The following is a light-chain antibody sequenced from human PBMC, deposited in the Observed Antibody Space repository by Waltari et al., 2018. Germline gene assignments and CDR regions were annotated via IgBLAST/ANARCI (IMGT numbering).Light chain of an antibody. CDR2: DNN. CDR3: GTWDSSLSAGGV. J-gene: IGLJ1*01. CDR1: SSNLGNNY. Sequence: QSVLTQPPSVSAAPGQKVTISCSGRSSNLGNNYVSWYQQFPGKAPKLLIYDNNKRPSGIPDRFSGSKSGTSATLGITGLQTGDEADYYCGTWDSSLSAGGVFGTGTKVTVL. V-gene: IGLV1-51*01.